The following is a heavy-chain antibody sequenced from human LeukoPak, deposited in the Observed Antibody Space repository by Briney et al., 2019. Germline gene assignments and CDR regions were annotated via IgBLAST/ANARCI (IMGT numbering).Heavy chain of an antibody. J-gene: IGHJ4*02. CDR1: GYTFTDYY. V-gene: IGHV1-2*02. D-gene: IGHD5-12*01. CDR2: INAKSGGT. CDR3: ANLYSGYDVFDY. Sequence: GASLKVSCKASGYTFTDYYIHWVRQAPGQGLEWMGWINAKSGGTNYAEKFQGRVTMTRDTSISTAYMVLSRLRSDDAAVYYCANLYSGYDVFDYWGQGTLVTVSS.